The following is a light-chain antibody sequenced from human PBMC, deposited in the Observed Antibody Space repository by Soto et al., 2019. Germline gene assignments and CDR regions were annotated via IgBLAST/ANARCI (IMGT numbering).Light chain of an antibody. Sequence: EIVLTQSPGTLSLSPGERATLSCRASESVSSNYLAWYQQKPGQAPRLLIYGASSRATGIPDRFSGSGSGTDFTLTISRLEPEDFAVYYCQQYCGSPPWTFGQGTKVEIK. CDR3: QQYCGSPPWT. CDR1: ESVSSNY. J-gene: IGKJ1*01. CDR2: GAS. V-gene: IGKV3-20*01.